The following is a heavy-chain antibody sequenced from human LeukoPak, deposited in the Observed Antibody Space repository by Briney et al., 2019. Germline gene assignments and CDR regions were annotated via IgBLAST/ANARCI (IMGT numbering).Heavy chain of an antibody. CDR3: ARSHYYGSGSHDAFDI. CDR2: IIPILGTA. D-gene: IGHD3-10*01. J-gene: IGHJ3*02. V-gene: IGHV1-69*10. CDR1: GGTFSSYA. Sequence: SVKVSCKASGGTFSSYAISWVRQAPGQGLEWMGGIIPILGTANYAQKFQGRVTITADKSTSTAYMELSSLRSEDTAVYYCARSHYYGSGSHDAFDIWGQGTMVTVSS.